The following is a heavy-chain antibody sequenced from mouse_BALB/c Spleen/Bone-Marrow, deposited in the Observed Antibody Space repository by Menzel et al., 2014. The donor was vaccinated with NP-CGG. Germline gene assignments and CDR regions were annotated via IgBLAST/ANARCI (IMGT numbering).Heavy chain of an antibody. Sequence: VQLQQSGPELVRPGVSVKISCKGSGYTFTDYAMHWVKQSHAKSLEWIGVISTYSGNTNYNQKFKGKATMTVDKSSSTAYMELARFTSEDSAIYYCASPIYYGNYEGFAYWGQGTLVTVSA. V-gene: IGHV1-67*01. CDR3: ASPIYYGNYEGFAY. D-gene: IGHD2-1*01. J-gene: IGHJ3*01. CDR1: GYTFTDYA. CDR2: ISTYSGNT.